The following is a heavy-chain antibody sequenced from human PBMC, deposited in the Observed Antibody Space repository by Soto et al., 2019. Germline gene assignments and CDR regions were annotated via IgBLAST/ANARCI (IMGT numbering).Heavy chain of an antibody. V-gene: IGHV3-48*02. Sequence: EVQLVESGGGLVQPGGSLRLSCAASGFTFSSYSMNWVRQAPGNGRAWVSHISSSGGTIYYADSVRGRFTISRDNAKNSLYLQMNSLKDEDTAVYYCARDRRLAYGGGGCYSGFVVDYWGQGTLVTVSS. CDR3: ARDRRLAYGGGGCYSGFVVDY. J-gene: IGHJ4*02. CDR2: ISSSGGTI. D-gene: IGHD2-21*02. CDR1: GFTFSSYS.